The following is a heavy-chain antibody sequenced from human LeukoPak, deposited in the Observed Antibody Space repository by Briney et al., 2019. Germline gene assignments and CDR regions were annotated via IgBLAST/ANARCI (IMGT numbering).Heavy chain of an antibody. CDR2: IYYSGST. V-gene: IGHV4-39*01. J-gene: IGHJ4*02. Sequence: SETLSLTCTVSGGSISSSSYYWGWIRQPPGKGPEWIGSIYYSGSTYYNPSLKSRVTISVDTSKNQFSPKLSSVTAADTAVYYCARQVAVAGPRLDYWGQGTLVTVPS. CDR3: ARQVAVAGPRLDY. CDR1: GGSISSSSYY. D-gene: IGHD6-19*01.